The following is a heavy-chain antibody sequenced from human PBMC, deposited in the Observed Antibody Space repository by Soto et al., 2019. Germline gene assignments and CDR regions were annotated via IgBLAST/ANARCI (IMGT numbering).Heavy chain of an antibody. CDR2: ISSGGSTI. D-gene: IGHD2-21*01. Sequence: EVQLVESGGGLVPPGGSLRLSCAASGFTFSSYEMNWVRQAPGKGLEWVSYISSGGSTIYYADSVRGRFTISRDNAKNSLYLQMNSLRAEDTAVYYCARDDSGDPSDLHYWGQGTLVTVSS. CDR1: GFTFSSYE. CDR3: ARDDSGDPSDLHY. J-gene: IGHJ4*02. V-gene: IGHV3-48*03.